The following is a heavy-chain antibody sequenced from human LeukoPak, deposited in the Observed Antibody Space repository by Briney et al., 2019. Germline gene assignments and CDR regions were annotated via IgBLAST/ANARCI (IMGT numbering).Heavy chain of an antibody. CDR2: IGAYNGNT. J-gene: IGHJ6*02. CDR1: GYTFTSYG. CDR3: ARDYVIYYYYYGMDV. V-gene: IGHV1-18*01. Sequence: ASVKVSCKASGYTFTSYGISWVRQAPGQGLEWMGWIGAYNGNTNYAQKLQGRVTMTTDTSTSTAYMELRSLRSDDTAVYYCARDYVIYYYYYGMDVWGQGTTVTVSS. D-gene: IGHD3-16*01.